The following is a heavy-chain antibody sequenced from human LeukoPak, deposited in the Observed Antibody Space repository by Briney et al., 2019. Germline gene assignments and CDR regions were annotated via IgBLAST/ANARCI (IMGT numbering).Heavy chain of an antibody. CDR1: GFTFRTYA. CDR3: AITAPARGN. Sequence: PGGSLRLSSAASGFTFRTYAMMWVRQAPGKGLEWLSAISGHGNRTYYADSVRGRFPISRDNSMNTLSLQMNPLRAEDTAVYYCAITAPARGNWGQGTLVTVSS. CDR2: ISGHGNRT. J-gene: IGHJ4*02. D-gene: IGHD1-20*01. V-gene: IGHV3-23*01.